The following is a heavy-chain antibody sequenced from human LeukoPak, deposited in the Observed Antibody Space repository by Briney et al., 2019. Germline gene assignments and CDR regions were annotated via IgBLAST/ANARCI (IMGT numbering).Heavy chain of an antibody. J-gene: IGHJ4*02. V-gene: IGHV3-66*01. Sequence: PGGSLRLSCAASGFTFSTNYMNWVRQAPGKGLEWVSVIYSGGNTHYADSVKGRFTISRDNSMHTLYLQMNSLRVEDTAVYYCARDPGYCGSSTCNPTEIWGQGTLVTVSS. CDR1: GFTFSTNY. D-gene: IGHD2-2*01. CDR2: IYSGGNT. CDR3: ARDPGYCGSSTCNPTEI.